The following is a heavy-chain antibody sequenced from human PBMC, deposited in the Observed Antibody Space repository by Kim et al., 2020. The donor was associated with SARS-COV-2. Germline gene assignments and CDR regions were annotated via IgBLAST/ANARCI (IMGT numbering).Heavy chain of an antibody. V-gene: IGHV4-34*01. CDR1: GGSFSGYY. CDR3: ARGGFTMVRGYYFDY. CDR2: INHSGST. D-gene: IGHD3-10*01. Sequence: TLSLTCAVYGGSFSGYYWSWIRQPPGKGLEWIGEINHSGSTNYNPSLKSRVTISVDTSKNQFSLKLSSVTAADTAVYYCARGGFTMVRGYYFDYWGQGTLVTVSS. J-gene: IGHJ4*02.